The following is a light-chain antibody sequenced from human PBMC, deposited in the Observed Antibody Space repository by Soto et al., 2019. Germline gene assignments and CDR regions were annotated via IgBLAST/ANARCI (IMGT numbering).Light chain of an antibody. CDR2: DIS. J-gene: IGKJ4*01. Sequence: EIVMTQSPATLSVSPGERATLSGRASQSVSRDLAWYQQKPGQAPRLLIYDISTRATGIPTRFSGSGSGTEFTLTISSLQSEDFAVYYCQQYNDWPLTFGGGTKVDIK. CDR3: QQYNDWPLT. CDR1: QSVSRD. V-gene: IGKV3D-15*01.